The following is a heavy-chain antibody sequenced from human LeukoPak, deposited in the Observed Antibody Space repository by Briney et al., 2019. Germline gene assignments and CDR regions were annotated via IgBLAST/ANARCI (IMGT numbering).Heavy chain of an antibody. J-gene: IGHJ4*02. D-gene: IGHD3-22*01. Sequence: SETLSLTCTVSGGFIRSSSYHWGWIRQPPGKGLEWIASIYYSGTSYYNLSLRSRVTISVDTSKNQFSLKLNSVTAADTAVYYCAGEYSSSPGYWGQGALVTVSS. V-gene: IGHV4-39*07. CDR1: GGFIRSSSYH. CDR3: AGEYSSSPGY. CDR2: IYYSGTS.